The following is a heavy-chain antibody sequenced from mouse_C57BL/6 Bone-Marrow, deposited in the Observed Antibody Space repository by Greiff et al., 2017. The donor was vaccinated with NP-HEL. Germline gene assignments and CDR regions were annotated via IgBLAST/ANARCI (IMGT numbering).Heavy chain of an antibody. Sequence: EVQRVESGGGLVQSGRSLRLSCATSGFTFSDFYMEWVRQAPGKGLEWIAASRNKANDYTTEYSASVKGRFIVSRDTSQSILYLQMNALRAEDTAIYYCARDDDVYYAMDYWGQGTSVTVSS. CDR1: GFTFSDFY. V-gene: IGHV7-1*01. J-gene: IGHJ4*01. CDR3: ARDDDVYYAMDY. D-gene: IGHD2-3*01. CDR2: SRNKANDYTT.